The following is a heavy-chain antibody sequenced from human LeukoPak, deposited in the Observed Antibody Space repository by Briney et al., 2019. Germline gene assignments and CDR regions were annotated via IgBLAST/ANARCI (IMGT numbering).Heavy chain of an antibody. V-gene: IGHV4-31*03. CDR3: ARGLSSSGWYAADY. D-gene: IGHD6-19*01. Sequence: PSETLSLTCTVSGGSISSGGYYWSRIRQHPGTGLEWIGYIYYSGSTYYNPSLKSRVIISVDTSKNQFSLNLTSVTAADTAVYYCARGLSSSGWYAADYWGQGTLVTVSS. J-gene: IGHJ4*02. CDR1: GGSISSGGYY. CDR2: IYYSGST.